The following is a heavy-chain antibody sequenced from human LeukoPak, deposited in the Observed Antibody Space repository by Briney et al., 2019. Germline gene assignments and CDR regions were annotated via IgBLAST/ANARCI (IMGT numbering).Heavy chain of an antibody. CDR2: MNPTSGDT. Sequence: ASVKVSCKAAGYIFTDYDLTWVRQAAGQGLEWVGWMNPTSGDTGYAQKFQGRVTMTRDTSISTAYMELSSLRSDDTAVYYCARIGKQLNWFDPWGQGTLVTVSS. J-gene: IGHJ5*02. CDR1: GYIFTDYD. CDR3: ARIGKQLNWFDP. D-gene: IGHD6-13*01. V-gene: IGHV1-8*01.